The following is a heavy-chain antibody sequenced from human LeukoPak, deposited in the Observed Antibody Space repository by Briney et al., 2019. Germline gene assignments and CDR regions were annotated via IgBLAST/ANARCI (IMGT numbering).Heavy chain of an antibody. D-gene: IGHD3-9*01. CDR1: GVTFTTYA. CDR3: AKASPSYDILTGYYDY. CDR2: ISWNSGSI. Sequence: GGALRLSCAASGVTFTTYAMSWGRQGPGKGVEGGSGISWNSGSIGYADSVKGRFTISRDNAKNSLYLQMNSLRAEDTALYYCAKASPSYDILTGYYDYWGQGTLVTVSS. V-gene: IGHV3-9*01. J-gene: IGHJ4*02.